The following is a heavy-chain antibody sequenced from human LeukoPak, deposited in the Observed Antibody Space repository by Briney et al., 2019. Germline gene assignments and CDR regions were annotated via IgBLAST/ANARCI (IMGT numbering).Heavy chain of an antibody. V-gene: IGHV4-59*01. D-gene: IGHD6-13*01. CDR3: AAHSSSWSPYYSYFALNV. CDR1: GVSISNFY. CDR2: IYSSGST. Sequence: SETLSLTCTVSGVSISNFYWSWIRQPPGKGLEWIGYIYSSGSTNYNPSLKSRVTMSEDTSKNQVSLKLRSVTAADAAVYYCAAHSSSWSPYYSYFALNVWGQGTTVTVSS. J-gene: IGHJ6*02.